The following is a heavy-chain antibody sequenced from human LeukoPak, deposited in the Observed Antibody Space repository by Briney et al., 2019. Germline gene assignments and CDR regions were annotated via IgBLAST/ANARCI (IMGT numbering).Heavy chain of an antibody. Sequence: PGRSLRLSCAAPGIPFSSFGMHWLRQAPGKGLEWLSYISSSSSYTNYADSVKGRFTISRDNAKNSLYLQMNSLRAEDTAVYYCARDLKGSAWYVDYWGQGTLVTVSS. D-gene: IGHD6-19*01. CDR2: ISSSSSYT. CDR3: ARDLKGSAWYVDY. J-gene: IGHJ4*02. CDR1: GIPFSSFG. V-gene: IGHV3-21*05.